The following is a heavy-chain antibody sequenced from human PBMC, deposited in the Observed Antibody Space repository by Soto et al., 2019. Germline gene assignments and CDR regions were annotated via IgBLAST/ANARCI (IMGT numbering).Heavy chain of an antibody. D-gene: IGHD1-26*01. J-gene: IGHJ4*02. CDR1: GRSISSCC. Sequence: SETLSVTCTLSGRSISSCCWGWVRPPAGKGLEWIGRIYTSGSTNYNPSIKSRVTMSVDTSKNQFSLKLGSVTAADTAVDCCARERVGAIRFDYWGQGTLVTVYS. CDR3: ARERVGAIRFDY. V-gene: IGHV4-4*07. CDR2: IYTSGST.